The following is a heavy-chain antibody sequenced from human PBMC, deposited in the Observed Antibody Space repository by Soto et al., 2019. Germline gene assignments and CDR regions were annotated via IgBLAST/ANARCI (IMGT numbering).Heavy chain of an antibody. CDR3: AKLYSSSGDYYYGMDV. V-gene: IGHV3-30*18. CDR1: GFTFISYG. J-gene: IGHJ6*02. Sequence: GGSLRLSCAASGFTFISYGMHWVRQAPGKGLEWVAVISYDGSNKYYADSVKGRFTISRDNSKNTLYLQMNSLRAEDTAVYYCAKLYSSSGDYYYGMDVWGQGTTVTVSS. D-gene: IGHD6-6*01. CDR2: ISYDGSNK.